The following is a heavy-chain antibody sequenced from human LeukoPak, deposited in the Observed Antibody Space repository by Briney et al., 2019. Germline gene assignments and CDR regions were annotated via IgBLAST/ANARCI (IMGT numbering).Heavy chain of an antibody. D-gene: IGHD5/OR15-5a*01. CDR1: GGSFTEYH. J-gene: IGHJ3*02. CDR2: INYTGGT. Sequence: SETLSLTCAVYGGSFTEYHWSWIRQPPGKSLEWIGEINYTGGTHYNPSLTSRVTISIDMSERQFSLRLTSVTATDTAVYYCARERRVEVSARQTVAFDMWAQGTMVIVSS. CDR3: ARERRVEVSARQTVAFDM. V-gene: IGHV4-34*01.